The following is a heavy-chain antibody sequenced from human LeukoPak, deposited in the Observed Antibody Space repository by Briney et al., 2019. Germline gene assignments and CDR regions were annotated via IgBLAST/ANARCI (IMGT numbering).Heavy chain of an antibody. CDR2: ISSSSSYI. D-gene: IGHD2-2*01. V-gene: IGHV3-21*01. CDR1: GFTFSSYS. Sequence: PGGSLRLSCAASGFTFSSYSMNWVRQAPGKGLEWVSSISSSSSYIYYADSVKGRFTISRDNAKNSLYLQMNSLRAEDTAVYYCARDNGGVVPAAIGAEYYFDYWAREPWSPSPQ. J-gene: IGHJ4*02. CDR3: ARDNGGVVPAAIGAEYYFDY.